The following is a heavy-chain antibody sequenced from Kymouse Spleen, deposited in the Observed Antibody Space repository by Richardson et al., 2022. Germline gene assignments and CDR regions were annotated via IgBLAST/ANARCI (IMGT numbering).Heavy chain of an antibody. CDR2: ISWNSGSI. J-gene: IGHJ4*02. CDR3: AKD*LRFLWTT. CDR1: GFTFDDYA. Sequence: EVQLVESGGGLVQPGRSLRLSCAASGFTFDDYAMHWVRQAPGKGLEWVSGISWNSGSIGYADSVKGRFTISRDNAKNSLYLQMNSLRAEDTALYYCAKD*LRFLWTTGAREPWSPSPQ. V-gene: IGHV3-9*01. D-gene: IGHD3-3*01.